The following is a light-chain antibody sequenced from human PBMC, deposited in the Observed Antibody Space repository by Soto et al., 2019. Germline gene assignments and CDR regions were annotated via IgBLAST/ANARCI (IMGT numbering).Light chain of an antibody. V-gene: IGKV3-20*01. J-gene: IGKJ1*01. CDR3: QQSGSSPWT. CDR2: AAS. Sequence: EIVLTQSPGTLSLSPGERATLSCRASQSVSSSYLAWYQQKPGQAPRLLMYAASSRATGIPDRFRGRGSGTDFTLTINRLEPEDFVVYYCQQSGSSPWTFGQGTKVEI. CDR1: QSVSSSY.